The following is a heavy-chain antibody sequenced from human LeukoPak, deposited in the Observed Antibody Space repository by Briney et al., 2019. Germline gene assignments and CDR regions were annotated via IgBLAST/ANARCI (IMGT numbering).Heavy chain of an antibody. J-gene: IGHJ4*02. CDR3: ASAPEGGVNRY. D-gene: IGHD3-16*01. V-gene: IGHV1-46*01. Sequence: GASVKVSCKASGYTFSSYYMHWVRQAPGQGLEWMGIINPSGGSTSYAQKFQGRVTMTRDTSTSTVYMELSSLRSEDTAVYYCASAPEGGVNRYWGQGTRVTVPS. CDR1: GYTFSSYY. CDR2: INPSGGST.